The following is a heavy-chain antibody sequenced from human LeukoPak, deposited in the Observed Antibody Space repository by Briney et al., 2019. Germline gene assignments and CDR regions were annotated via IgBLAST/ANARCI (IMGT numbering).Heavy chain of an antibody. Sequence: GGSLRVSCAASGFTFSNNWMNWVRQAPGKELEWVGNINPGGTEKYYVDSVTGRFTISRDNAKNSLYLQMNSLRVEDTAVYFCARGGSGSFDYWGQGTLVTVSS. D-gene: IGHD2-15*01. CDR3: ARGGSGSFDY. CDR2: INPGGTEK. CDR1: GFTFSNNW. J-gene: IGHJ4*02. V-gene: IGHV3-7*01.